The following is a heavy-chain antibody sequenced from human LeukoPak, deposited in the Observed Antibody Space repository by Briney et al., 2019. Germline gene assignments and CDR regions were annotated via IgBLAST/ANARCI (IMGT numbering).Heavy chain of an antibody. CDR3: ARASYCSSTSCYYEGAFDI. CDR1: GYFISSGYY. CDR2: IYHSGST. J-gene: IGHJ3*02. D-gene: IGHD2-2*01. Sequence: SETLSLTCTVSGYFISSGYYWGWIRQPPGKGLEWIGSIYHSGSTYYNPSLKSRVTISVDTSKNQFSLKLSSVTAADTAVYYCARASYCSSTSCYYEGAFDIWGQGTMVTVSS. V-gene: IGHV4-38-2*02.